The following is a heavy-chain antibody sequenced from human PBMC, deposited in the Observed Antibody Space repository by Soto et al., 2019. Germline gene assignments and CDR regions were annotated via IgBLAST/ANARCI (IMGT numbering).Heavy chain of an antibody. J-gene: IGHJ3*01. CDR2: IIPIFGTA. CDR3: ATMTNDSGH. CDR1: GGTFSSYA. D-gene: IGHD3-16*01. V-gene: IGHV1-69*12. Sequence: QVQLVQSGAEVKKPGSSVKVSCKASGGTFSSYAISWVRQAPGQGLEWMGGIIPIFGTANYAQKCQGRVTXXEDETKSTAYIELHSLRSKDTVVYYCATMTNDSGHWVQGKMVNAS.